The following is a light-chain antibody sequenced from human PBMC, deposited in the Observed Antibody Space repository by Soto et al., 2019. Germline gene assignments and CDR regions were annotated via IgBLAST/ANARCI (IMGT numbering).Light chain of an antibody. Sequence: QSALTQPPSVSAAPGQRVTIYCSGTTSNIGSSYVSWYQQVPGTAPRLLIYDDNKRPSGIPDRFSGAKSGTAATLGITGLQAGDEADYHCATWDSSLRAVVFGGGTKLTVL. CDR3: ATWDSSLRAVV. J-gene: IGLJ2*01. V-gene: IGLV1-51*01. CDR1: TSNIGSSY. CDR2: DDN.